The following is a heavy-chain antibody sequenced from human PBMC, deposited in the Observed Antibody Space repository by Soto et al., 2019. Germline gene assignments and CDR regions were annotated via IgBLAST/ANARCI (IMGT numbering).Heavy chain of an antibody. J-gene: IGHJ4*02. CDR1: GFTFSSYG. Sequence: GESLRLSCAASGFTFSSYGMHWVRQAPGKGLEWVALISHDGSNKYYADSVKGRFTISRDNSKNTLYLQMNSLRAEDTAVYFCAKDQNYDSGDYFDYWGQGTLVTVSS. CDR3: AKDQNYDSGDYFDY. V-gene: IGHV3-30*18. D-gene: IGHD3-22*01. CDR2: ISHDGSNK.